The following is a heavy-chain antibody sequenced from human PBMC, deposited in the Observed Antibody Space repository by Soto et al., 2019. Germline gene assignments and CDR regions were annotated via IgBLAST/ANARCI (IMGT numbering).Heavy chain of an antibody. CDR3: ARAMLCCFMAV. CDR1: GGSFSGYY. J-gene: IGHJ6*04. D-gene: IGHD2-2*01. V-gene: IGHV4-34*01. Sequence: PSETLSLTCAVYGGSFSGYYWSWIRQPPGKGLEWIGEINHSGSTNYNPSLKSRVTISVDTSKNQFSLKLSSVTAADTAVYYCARAMLCCFMAVWGKGTTVTVSS. CDR2: INHSGST.